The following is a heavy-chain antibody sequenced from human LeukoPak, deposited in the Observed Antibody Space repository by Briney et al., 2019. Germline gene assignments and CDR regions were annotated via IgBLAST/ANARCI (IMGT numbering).Heavy chain of an antibody. CDR2: IIPIFGTA. V-gene: IGHV1-69*05. D-gene: IGHD4-17*01. CDR1: GGTFSSYA. CDR3: VRGATVTPFDY. J-gene: IGHJ4*02. Sequence: ASVKVSCKASGGTFSSYAISWVRQAPGQGLEWMGGIIPIFGTANYAQKFQGRVTITTDESTSTAYMELSSLRSEDTAVYYCVRGATVTPFDYWGQGTLVTVSS.